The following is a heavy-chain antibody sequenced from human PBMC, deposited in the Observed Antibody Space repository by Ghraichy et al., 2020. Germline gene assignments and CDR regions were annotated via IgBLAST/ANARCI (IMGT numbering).Heavy chain of an antibody. CDR1: DFSISSGGYS. CDR3: ASSPRGYKYGFSLDY. CDR2: IYYSGST. V-gene: IGHV4-30-4*07. D-gene: IGHD5-18*01. J-gene: IGHJ4*02. Sequence: LNISCAVSDFSISSGGYSWSWIRQPPGKGLEWIGYIYYSGSTYYNPSLKSRVTISVDTSNNQFSLKLSSVTAADTAVYYCASSPRGYKYGFSLDYWGQGTLVTVSS.